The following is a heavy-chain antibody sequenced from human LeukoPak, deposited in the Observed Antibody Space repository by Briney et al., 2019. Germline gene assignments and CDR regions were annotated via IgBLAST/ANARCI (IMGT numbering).Heavy chain of an antibody. CDR3: AGYCSSTSCQDYYYYGMDV. Sequence: ASVKVSCKASGYTFTSYAMHWVRQAPGQRLEWMGWINAGNGNTKYSQKFQGRVTITRDTSASTAYMELSSLRSEGTAVYYCAGYCSSTSCQDYYYYGMDVWGQGATVTVSS. CDR2: INAGNGNT. D-gene: IGHD2-2*01. J-gene: IGHJ6*02. V-gene: IGHV1-3*01. CDR1: GYTFTSYA.